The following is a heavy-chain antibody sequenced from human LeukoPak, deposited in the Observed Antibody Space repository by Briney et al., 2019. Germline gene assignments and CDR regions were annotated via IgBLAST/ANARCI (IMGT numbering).Heavy chain of an antibody. CDR1: GGTFSSYT. CDR3: AMSSGYCSSTSCSRRAEYFQH. CDR2: IIPILGIA. D-gene: IGHD2-2*01. V-gene: IGHV1-69*02. J-gene: IGHJ1*01. Sequence: SVKVSCKASGGTFSSYTISWVRRAPGQGLEWMGRIIPILGIANYAQKFQGRVTITADKSTSTAYMELSSLRSEDTAVYYCAMSSGYCSSTSCSRRAEYFQHWGQGTLVTVSS.